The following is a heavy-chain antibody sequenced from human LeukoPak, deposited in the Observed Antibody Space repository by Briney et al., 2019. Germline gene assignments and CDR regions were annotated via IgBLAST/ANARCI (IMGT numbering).Heavy chain of an antibody. Sequence: PGGSLRLSCAASGFTFSSYWMSWDRQAPGKGLEWVANIKQDGSEKYYVDSVKGRFTISRDNAKNSLYLQMNSLRAEDTAVYYCARDLRIAVASYWGRGTLVTVSS. V-gene: IGHV3-7*01. D-gene: IGHD6-19*01. CDR3: ARDLRIAVASY. CDR1: GFTFSSYW. J-gene: IGHJ4*02. CDR2: IKQDGSEK.